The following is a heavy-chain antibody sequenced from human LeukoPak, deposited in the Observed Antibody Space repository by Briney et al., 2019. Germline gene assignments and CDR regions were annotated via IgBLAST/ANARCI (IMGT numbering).Heavy chain of an antibody. Sequence: ASVKVSCKASGYTFTSYGISWVRQAPRHGLEWMGWISAYNGNTNYAQKLQGRVTMTTDTSTSTAYMELRSLRSDDTAVYYCAKHQRWESPHYLDSWGQGTLVTVSS. CDR2: ISAYNGNT. D-gene: IGHD1-26*01. V-gene: IGHV1-18*01. CDR3: AKHQRWESPHYLDS. J-gene: IGHJ4*02. CDR1: GYTFTSYG.